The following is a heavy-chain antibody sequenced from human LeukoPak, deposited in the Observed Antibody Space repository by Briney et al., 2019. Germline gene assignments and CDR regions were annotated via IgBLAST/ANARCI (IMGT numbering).Heavy chain of an antibody. V-gene: IGHV4-61*01. D-gene: IGHD3-10*01. CDR2: IYYSGST. CDR3: ARDNLWFGEGDAFDI. CDR1: SGSISTSNYY. Sequence: PSETLSLTCTVSSGSISTSNYYWGWVRQPPGKGLEWIGYIYYSGSTNYNPSLKSRVTISVDTSKNQFSLKLSSVTAADTAVYYCARDNLWFGEGDAFDIWGQGTMVTVSS. J-gene: IGHJ3*02.